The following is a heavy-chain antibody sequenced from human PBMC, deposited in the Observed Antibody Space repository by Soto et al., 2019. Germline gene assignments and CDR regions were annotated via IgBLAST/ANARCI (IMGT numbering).Heavy chain of an antibody. CDR2: ISSSSSYI. Sequence: WGSLRLSCAASSSPFTSYSMNCVRQAPRKGLEWVSSISSSSSYIYDADAVKGRFTISRDNAKNSLYLQMNSLRAEDTAVYYCARDLGSVAGSDYWGQGTLVTVSS. CDR3: ARDLGSVAGSDY. D-gene: IGHD6-19*01. CDR1: SSPFTSYS. V-gene: IGHV3-21*04. J-gene: IGHJ4*02.